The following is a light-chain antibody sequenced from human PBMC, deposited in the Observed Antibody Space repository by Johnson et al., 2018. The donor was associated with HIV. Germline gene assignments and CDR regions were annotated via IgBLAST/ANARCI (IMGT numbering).Light chain of an antibody. Sequence: QLVLTQPPSVSAAPGEKVNISYSGSSSNIENDYVSWYQQLPGTAPKLLIYDNNKRPSGIPDRFSGSKSGTSATLGITGLQTGDEGDYFCGAWDSTLNAYVFGTGTKVTVL. CDR2: DNN. V-gene: IGLV1-51*01. CDR1: SSNIENDY. CDR3: GAWDSTLNAYV. J-gene: IGLJ1*01.